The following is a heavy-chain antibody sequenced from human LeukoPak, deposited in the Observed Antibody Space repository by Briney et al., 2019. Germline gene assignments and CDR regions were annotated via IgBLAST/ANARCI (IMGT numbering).Heavy chain of an antibody. CDR2: INPDTGTT. CDR1: GYTFTSHA. J-gene: IGHJ4*02. V-gene: IGHV1-2*02. D-gene: IGHD3-10*01. Sequence: GASVKVSCKASGYTFTSHAMNWVRQAPGQGLEWLGWINPDTGTTSLAQKFQGRVTLTRDTAISTVSIEVTRLTSDDTAIYYCARGSGSNSPRYLKGDFWGQGTLLTVSS. CDR3: ARGSGSNSPRYLKGDF.